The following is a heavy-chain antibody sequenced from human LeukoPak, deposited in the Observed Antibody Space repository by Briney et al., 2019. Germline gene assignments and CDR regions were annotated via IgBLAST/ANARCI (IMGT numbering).Heavy chain of an antibody. CDR2: INHSGST. D-gene: IGHD6-13*01. Sequence: SETLSLTCAVYGGSFSGYYWSWIRQPPGKGLEWIGEINHSGSTNYNPSLKSRVTISVDTSKNQFSLKLSSVTAADTAVYYCARLKSGRQSGRQQLVPYYFYYYMDVWGKGTTVTISS. CDR3: ARLKSGRQSGRQQLVPYYFYYYMDV. J-gene: IGHJ6*03. CDR1: GGSFSGYY. V-gene: IGHV4-34*01.